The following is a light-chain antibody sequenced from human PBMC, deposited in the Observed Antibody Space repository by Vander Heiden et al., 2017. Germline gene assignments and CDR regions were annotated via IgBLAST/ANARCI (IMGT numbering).Light chain of an antibody. J-gene: IGLJ2*01. V-gene: IGLV1-40*01. CDR2: GNN. CDR3: QSYDTSLSSVV. CDR1: RSNIGAGYD. Sequence: QSVLTPPPSLSGAPGPRVTISCTGSRSNIGAGYDVHWYQQLPGTTPKLLIYGNNNRPSGVPDRFSGSKSGTSASLAITGLQAEDEADYYCQSYDTSLSSVVFGGGTKLTVL.